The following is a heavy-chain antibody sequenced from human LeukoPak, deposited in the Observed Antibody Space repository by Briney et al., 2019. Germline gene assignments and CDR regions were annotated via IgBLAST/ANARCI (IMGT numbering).Heavy chain of an antibody. J-gene: IGHJ4*02. CDR1: GFTFNNYG. CDR2: ISSSSSTI. CDR3: ARERGYSGYDCFDY. V-gene: IGHV3-48*01. Sequence: GGSLRLSCAASGFTFNNYGMHWVRQAPGKGLEWVSYISSSSSTIYYADSVKGRFTISRDNAKNSLYLQMNSLRAEDTAVYYCARERGYSGYDCFDYWGQGTLVTVSS. D-gene: IGHD5-12*01.